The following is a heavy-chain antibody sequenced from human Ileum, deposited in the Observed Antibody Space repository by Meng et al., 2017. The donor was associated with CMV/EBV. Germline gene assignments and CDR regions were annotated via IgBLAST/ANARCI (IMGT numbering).Heavy chain of an antibody. J-gene: IGHJ1*01. CDR1: GFTFTRSW. Sequence: LACAASGFTFTRSWMHWVRQTQGKGMVWVARINGDGTSTAYADSVKGRFTISRDNAKTTLSLQMDSLRVEDTAVYYCARDTNYDFHNWGQGTLVTVSS. D-gene: IGHD3-3*01. V-gene: IGHV3-74*01. CDR3: ARDTNYDFHN. CDR2: INGDGTST.